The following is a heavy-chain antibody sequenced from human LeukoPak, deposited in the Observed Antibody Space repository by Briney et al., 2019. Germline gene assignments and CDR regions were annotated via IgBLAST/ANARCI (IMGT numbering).Heavy chain of an antibody. Sequence: PSETLSLTCTVSGGSISSYYWSWIRQPPGKGLEWIGYIYYSGSTNYNPSLKSRVTISVDTSKNQFSLKLSSVTAADTAVYYCASSTKGSSSDYRGQGTLVTVSS. D-gene: IGHD6-6*01. CDR2: IYYSGST. CDR1: GGSISSYY. V-gene: IGHV4-59*01. J-gene: IGHJ4*02. CDR3: ASSTKGSSSDY.